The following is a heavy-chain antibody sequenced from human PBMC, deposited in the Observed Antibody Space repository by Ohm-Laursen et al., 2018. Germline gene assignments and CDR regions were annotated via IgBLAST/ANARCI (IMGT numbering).Heavy chain of an antibody. J-gene: IGHJ4*02. CDR3: TADLLGGSRWIDY. V-gene: IGHV3-33*01. D-gene: IGHD3-16*01. Sequence: SLRLSCAASGFTFSRYGMHWVRQAPGKGLEWVAVIWYDGSNQYYADSVKGRFTISRDNSQNTLYLQMNSLKTEDTAVYYCTADLLGGSRWIDYWGQGTLVTVSS. CDR2: IWYDGSNQ. CDR1: GFTFSRYG.